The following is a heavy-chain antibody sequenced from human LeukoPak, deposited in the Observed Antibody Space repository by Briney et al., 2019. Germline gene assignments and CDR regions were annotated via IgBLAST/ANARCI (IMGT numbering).Heavy chain of an antibody. CDR3: ARDTQSQRWLQLRESYYFDY. CDR1: GYTLTGYY. Sequence: GASVKVSCKASGYTLTGYYMHWVRQAPGQGLEWMGWINPNSGGTNYAQKFQGRVTMTRDTSISTAYMELSRLRSDDTAVYYCARDTQSQRWLQLRESYYFDYWGQGTLVTVSS. V-gene: IGHV1-2*02. CDR2: INPNSGGT. D-gene: IGHD5-12*01. J-gene: IGHJ4*02.